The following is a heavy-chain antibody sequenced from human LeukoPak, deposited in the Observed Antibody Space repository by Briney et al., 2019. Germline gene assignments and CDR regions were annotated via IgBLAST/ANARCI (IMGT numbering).Heavy chain of an antibody. CDR3: ASRGSFDAFDI. Sequence: PSETLSLTCTVSGGSISSYYWSWIRQPPGKGLEWIGYIYYSGSTYYNPSLKSRVTISVDTSKNQFSLKLSSVTAADTAVYYCASRGSFDAFDIWGQGTMVTVSS. V-gene: IGHV4-59*04. CDR2: IYYSGST. CDR1: GGSISSYY. D-gene: IGHD1-26*01. J-gene: IGHJ3*02.